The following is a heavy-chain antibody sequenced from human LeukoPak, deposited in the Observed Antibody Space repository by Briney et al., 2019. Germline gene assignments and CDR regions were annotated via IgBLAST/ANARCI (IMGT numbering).Heavy chain of an antibody. CDR2: INHSGST. Sequence: SETLSLTCAVYGGSFSGYYWSWIRQPPGKGLEWIGEINHSGSTNYNPSLKSRVTISVDTSKNQFSLKLSSVTAADTAVYYCASVGGRGLLWFGELNVWGKGTTVTVSS. V-gene: IGHV4-34*01. CDR3: ASVGGRGLLWFGELNV. D-gene: IGHD3-10*01. CDR1: GGSFSGYY. J-gene: IGHJ6*04.